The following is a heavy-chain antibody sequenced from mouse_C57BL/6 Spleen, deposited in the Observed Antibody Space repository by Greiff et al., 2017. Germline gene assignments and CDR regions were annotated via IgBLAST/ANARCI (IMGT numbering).Heavy chain of an antibody. CDR1: GYTFTSYW. Sequence: QVQLQQPGAELVKPGASVKLSCKASGYTFTSYWMHWVKQRPGQGLEWIGMIHPNSGSTNYNEKFKGKATLTVDKSSSTAYMQLSSLTSEDSAVYYCARRGYGSPYAMDYWGQGTSVTVSS. V-gene: IGHV1-64*01. CDR2: IHPNSGST. CDR3: ARRGYGSPYAMDY. J-gene: IGHJ4*01. D-gene: IGHD1-1*01.